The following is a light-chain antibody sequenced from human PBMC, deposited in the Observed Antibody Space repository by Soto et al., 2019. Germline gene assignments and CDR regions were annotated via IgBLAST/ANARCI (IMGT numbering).Light chain of an antibody. CDR3: QQYNSYT. CDR1: QSISSW. Sequence: DIQMTQSPSTLSASVGDRVTITCRASQSISSWLAWYQQKPGEAPKLLIYDASSLESGVPSRFSGSGSGTEFTLTISSLQPDDFATYYCQQYNSYTFGQGTRLEIK. J-gene: IGKJ5*01. CDR2: DAS. V-gene: IGKV1-5*01.